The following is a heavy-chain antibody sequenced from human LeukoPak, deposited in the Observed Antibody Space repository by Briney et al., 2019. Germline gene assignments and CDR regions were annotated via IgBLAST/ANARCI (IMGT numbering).Heavy chain of an antibody. CDR1: GGSFSGYY. CDR2: IKHRGST. D-gene: IGHD3-10*01. V-gene: IGHV4-34*01. Sequence: SETLSPTCAVYGGSFSGYYWSWIRQPPGKGLESIGDIKHRGSTNYNPSLKGRATISVDTSKNQFSLKLSSVPAADTAVYYCARVPRGMTMVRGVIPLDPWGQGTLVTVSS. J-gene: IGHJ5*02. CDR3: ARVPRGMTMVRGVIPLDP.